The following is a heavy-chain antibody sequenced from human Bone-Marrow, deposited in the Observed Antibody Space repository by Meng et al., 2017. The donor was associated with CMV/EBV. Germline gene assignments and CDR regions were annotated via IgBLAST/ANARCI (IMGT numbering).Heavy chain of an antibody. CDR2: ISYDGSNK. CDR1: GFTFSSYG. Sequence: GGSLRLSCAASGFTFSSYGMHWVRQAPGKGLEWVAVISYDGSNKYYADSVKGRFTISRDNSKNTLYLQMNSLRAEDTAVYYCARDTYCSSTSCYTGDYYYYYGMDVWGQGNTVTVYS. V-gene: IGHV3-30*19. J-gene: IGHJ6*01. CDR3: ARDTYCSSTSCYTGDYYYYYGMDV. D-gene: IGHD2-2*02.